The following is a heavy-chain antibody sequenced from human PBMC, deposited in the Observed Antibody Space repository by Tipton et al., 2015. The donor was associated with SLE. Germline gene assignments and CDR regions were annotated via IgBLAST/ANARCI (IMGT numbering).Heavy chain of an antibody. CDR3: ATTLDDTMGDGLDI. D-gene: IGHD3-10*01. Sequence: TLSLTCSVSGGSISSYYWNWIRQPPGKGLEWIGQIFVRGITNYNPSLKSRVTISLDTPNNQFSLRLTSVTAADTAVYYCATTLDDTMGDGLDIWGQGTMVTVSS. CDR1: GGSISSYY. V-gene: IGHV4-4*09. J-gene: IGHJ3*02. CDR2: IFVRGIT.